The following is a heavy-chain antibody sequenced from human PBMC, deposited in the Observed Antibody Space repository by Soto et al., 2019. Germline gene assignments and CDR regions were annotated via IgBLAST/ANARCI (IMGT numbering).Heavy chain of an antibody. V-gene: IGHV1-18*01. J-gene: IGHJ4*02. Sequence: QVKLVQSGSEVKKPGASVRVTCKASGYTFRNSGISWVREAPGQGLEWMGWVRAYNRNSNYAQKFEDRVIMTADTATSTAYLELRGLRSDDTAIYYCARDRQWEPLLYWGQGTLVTVSS. CDR1: GYTFRNSG. CDR2: VRAYNRNS. D-gene: IGHD1-26*01. CDR3: ARDRQWEPLLY.